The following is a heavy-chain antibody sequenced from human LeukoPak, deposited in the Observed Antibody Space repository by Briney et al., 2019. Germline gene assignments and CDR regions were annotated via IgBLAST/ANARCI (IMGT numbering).Heavy chain of an antibody. D-gene: IGHD3-3*01. CDR3: ATSIKNYDFWSGYYLFDY. CDR2: IYYSGST. Sequence: PSQTLSLTCTVSGGSISSGDYYWSWIRQPPGKGLEWIGYIYYSGSTYYNPSLKSRVTISVDTSRNQFSLKLSSVTAADTAVYYCATSIKNYDFWSGYYLFDYWGQGTLVTVSS. J-gene: IGHJ4*02. CDR1: GGSISSGDYY. V-gene: IGHV4-30-4*08.